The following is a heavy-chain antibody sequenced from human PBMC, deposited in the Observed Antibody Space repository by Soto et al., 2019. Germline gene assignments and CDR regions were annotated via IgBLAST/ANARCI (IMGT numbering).Heavy chain of an antibody. D-gene: IGHD3-22*01. J-gene: IGHJ5*02. CDR1: GGSFSGYY. V-gene: IGHV4-34*01. Sequence: PSDTLSLTCAVYGGSFSGYYWSWIRQPPGKGLEWIGEINHSGSTNYNPSLKSRVTISVDTSKNQFSLKLSSVTAADTAVYYCARGKHHYYDSSGYSWFDPWGQGTLVTVSS. CDR2: INHSGST. CDR3: ARGKHHYYDSSGYSWFDP.